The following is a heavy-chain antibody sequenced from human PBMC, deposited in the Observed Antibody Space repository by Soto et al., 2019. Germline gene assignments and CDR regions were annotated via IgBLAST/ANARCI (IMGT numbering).Heavy chain of an antibody. V-gene: IGHV3-23*01. CDR3: AKYGYDFKNYYYCGMDV. D-gene: IGHD5-12*01. CDR1: GFTFSSYA. J-gene: IGHJ6*02. Sequence: EVQLLESGGGLVQPGGSLRLSCVASGFTFSSYAMSWVRQAPGQGLEWVSAIGGSGGRTYYADSVKGGFTISKDNSKKTLYLQMNSLRADDTAVYYCAKYGYDFKNYYYCGMDVLGQGTTVTVSS. CDR2: IGGSGGRT.